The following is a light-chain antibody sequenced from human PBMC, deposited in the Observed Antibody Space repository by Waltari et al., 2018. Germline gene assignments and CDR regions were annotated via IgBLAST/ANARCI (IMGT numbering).Light chain of an antibody. V-gene: IGKV1-39*01. Sequence: DIQMTQSPSSLSASVGDRVTITCRASQSISSYLNWYQQKPGKAPKLLIYAASILQSGVPSRFSGSGSGTDFTLTISSLQPEDFATYYCQQSYSTPRFGQGTKLEI. J-gene: IGKJ2*01. CDR3: QQSYSTPR. CDR1: QSISSY. CDR2: AAS.